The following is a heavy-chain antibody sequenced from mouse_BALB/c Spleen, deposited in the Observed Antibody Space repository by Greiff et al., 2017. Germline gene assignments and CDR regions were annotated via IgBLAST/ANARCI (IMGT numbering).Heavy chain of an antibody. CDR2: ISYSGST. CDR1: GYSITSDYA. V-gene: IGHV3-2*02. Sequence: EVQLVESGPGLVKPSQSLSLTCTVTGYSITSDYAWNWIRQFPGNKLEWMGYISYSGSTSYNPSLKSRISITRDTSKNQFFLQLNSVTTEDTATYYCARSYRYSRPYAMDYWGQGTSVTVSS. J-gene: IGHJ4*01. CDR3: ARSYRYSRPYAMDY. D-gene: IGHD2-14*01.